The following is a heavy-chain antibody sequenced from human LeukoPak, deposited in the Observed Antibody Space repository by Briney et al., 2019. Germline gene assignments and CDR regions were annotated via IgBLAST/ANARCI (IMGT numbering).Heavy chain of an antibody. J-gene: IGHJ3*02. Sequence: PSETLSLTCTVYGGSFSGYYWSWIRQPPGKGLEWIGEINHSGSTNYNPSLKSRVTISVDTSKNQFSLKLSSVTAADTAVYYCARHRSYYRHAFDIWGQGTMVTVSS. CDR3: ARHRSYYRHAFDI. V-gene: IGHV4-34*01. CDR1: GGSFSGYY. CDR2: INHSGST. D-gene: IGHD1-26*01.